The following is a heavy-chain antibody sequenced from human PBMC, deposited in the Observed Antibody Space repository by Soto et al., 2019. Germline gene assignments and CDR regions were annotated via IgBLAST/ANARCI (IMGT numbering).Heavy chain of an antibody. CDR2: IYWDDDR. D-gene: IGHD4-4*01. CDR3: VHTRGGGNSACFDA. CDR1: GLTLTTGPAG. Sequence: QITLKESGPALLKPTQTLTLTCSFSGLTLTTGPAGVGWIRQPPGKALEWLAVIYWDDDRRYSPSLKSRLTITKDTSKAQVVLTMTNMDPVDTGTYYCVHTRGGGNSACFDAWGQGTLVTVSS. J-gene: IGHJ5*02. V-gene: IGHV2-5*02.